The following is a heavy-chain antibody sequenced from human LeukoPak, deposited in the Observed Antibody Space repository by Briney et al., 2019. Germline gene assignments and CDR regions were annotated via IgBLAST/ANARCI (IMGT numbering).Heavy chain of an antibody. D-gene: IGHD6-19*01. J-gene: IGHJ4*02. CDR3: ARDRSRQWLVRSPDY. CDR1: GFTFSSYG. CDR2: IWYDGSNK. V-gene: IGHV3-33*01. Sequence: GRSLRLSCAASGFTFSSYGMHWVRQAPGKGLEWVAVIWYDGSNKYYADSVKGRFTISRDNSKNTLYLQMNSLRAEDTAVYYCARDRSRQWLVRSPDYWGQGTLVTVSS.